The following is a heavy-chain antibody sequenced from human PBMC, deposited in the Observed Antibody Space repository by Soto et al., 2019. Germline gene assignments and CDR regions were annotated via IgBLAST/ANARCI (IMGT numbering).Heavy chain of an antibody. D-gene: IGHD3-10*01. CDR3: ARQGRITMVRGVIMAFDI. CDR1: GGSISSSSYY. CDR2: IHYSGST. V-gene: IGHV4-39*01. J-gene: IGHJ3*02. Sequence: AETLSLTCTVSGGSISSSSYYCGWIRQPPGKGLEWIGSIHYSGSTYYNPSLKSRVTISVDTSKNQFSLKLSSVAAADTAVYYCARQGRITMVRGVIMAFDIWGQGTMVT.